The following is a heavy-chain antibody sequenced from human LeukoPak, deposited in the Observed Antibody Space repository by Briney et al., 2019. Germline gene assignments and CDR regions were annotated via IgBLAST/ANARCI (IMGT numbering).Heavy chain of an antibody. Sequence: GGSLRLSCAASGFTFSSYSMNWVRQAPGKGPEWVSYISSSSSTIYYADSVKGRFTISRDNAKNSLYLQMNSLRAEDTAVYYCAKEKGSYRFGFDYWGQGTLVTVSS. CDR2: ISSSSSTI. D-gene: IGHD1-26*01. V-gene: IGHV3-48*04. CDR1: GFTFSSYS. CDR3: AKEKGSYRFGFDY. J-gene: IGHJ4*02.